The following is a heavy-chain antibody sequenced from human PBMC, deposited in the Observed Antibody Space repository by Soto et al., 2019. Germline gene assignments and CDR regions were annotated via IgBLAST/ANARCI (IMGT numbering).Heavy chain of an antibody. J-gene: IGHJ5*02. CDR3: AGGRRLADGCFDP. CDR1: GGSFSGYY. D-gene: IGHD6-25*01. V-gene: IGHV4-34*01. CDR2: INHSGST. Sequence: PSETLSLTCAVYGGSFSGYYWSWIRQPPGKRLEWIGEINHSGSTNYNPSRQSRVTIAVDTSKNRFSLMLSSVTAADTAVYYCAGGRRLADGCFDPWGQGTLVTVSS.